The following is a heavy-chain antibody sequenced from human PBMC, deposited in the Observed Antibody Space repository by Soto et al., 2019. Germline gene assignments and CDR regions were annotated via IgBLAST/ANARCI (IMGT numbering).Heavy chain of an antibody. CDR1: GFTFSNAW. J-gene: IGHJ4*02. Sequence: AGGSLRLSCAASGFTFSNAWMSWVRQAPGKGLEWVGRINNDESSTNYADSVKGRFTISRDNAKNTLCLQMNSLRAEDTAVYYCVKGYGSSAVGFDYWGQGTLVTVSS. D-gene: IGHD3-22*01. CDR3: VKGYGSSAVGFDY. V-gene: IGHV3-74*01. CDR2: INNDESST.